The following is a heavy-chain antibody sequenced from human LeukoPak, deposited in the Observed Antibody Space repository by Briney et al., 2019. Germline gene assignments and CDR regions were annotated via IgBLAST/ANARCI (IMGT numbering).Heavy chain of an antibody. J-gene: IGHJ4*02. D-gene: IGHD6-19*01. CDR2: ISSGSTTI. Sequence: GGSLRLSCATSGFSLSSSSMNWGRQAPRGGLERVSYISSGSTTIYYADSVKGRFTISRDNAKNSLYLQMNSLRAEDTAVYYCARDVEQWLVRVYYFDYWGQGTLVTVSS. V-gene: IGHV3-48*01. CDR1: GFSLSSSS. CDR3: ARDVEQWLVRVYYFDY.